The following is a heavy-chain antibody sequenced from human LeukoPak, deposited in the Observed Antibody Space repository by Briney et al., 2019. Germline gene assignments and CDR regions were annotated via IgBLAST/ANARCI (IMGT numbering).Heavy chain of an antibody. Sequence: GGSLRLSCAASGFTFSSYGMHWVRQAPGKGLEWVAFIRYDGSNKYYADSVKGRFTISRDNSKNTLYLQMNSLRAEDTAVYHCAKSLWFGELGFDYWGQGTLVTVSS. CDR1: GFTFSSYG. CDR2: IRYDGSNK. J-gene: IGHJ4*02. D-gene: IGHD3-10*01. CDR3: AKSLWFGELGFDY. V-gene: IGHV3-30*02.